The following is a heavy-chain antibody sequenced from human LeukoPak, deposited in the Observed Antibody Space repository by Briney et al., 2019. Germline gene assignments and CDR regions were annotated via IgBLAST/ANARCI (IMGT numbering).Heavy chain of an antibody. D-gene: IGHD1-26*01. CDR2: MNPNSGNT. J-gene: IGHJ4*02. Sequence: GASVKVSCKASGYTFTSYDINWVRQATRQGLEWMGWMNPNSGNTGYAQKFQGRVTMTRNTSISTAYMELSSLRGEDTAVYYCAQDRSGSRIPQYFDYWGQGTLVTVSS. CDR3: AQDRSGSRIPQYFDY. CDR1: GYTFTSYD. V-gene: IGHV1-8*01.